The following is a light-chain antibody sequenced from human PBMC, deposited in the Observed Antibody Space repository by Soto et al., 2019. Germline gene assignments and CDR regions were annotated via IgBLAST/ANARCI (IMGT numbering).Light chain of an antibody. CDR2: AAS. J-gene: IGKJ5*01. CDR1: QSMSIY. CDR3: QKYDNLPIN. V-gene: IGKV1-39*01. Sequence: DIQMTPSPSSLSASVLSIVTITFRASQSMSIYLNWYQQKPGKATKLLIYAASSLQSGVPSRFSGSGSGTDFTLTISSLQPEDFATYYCQKYDNLPINCGKGPRRAIK.